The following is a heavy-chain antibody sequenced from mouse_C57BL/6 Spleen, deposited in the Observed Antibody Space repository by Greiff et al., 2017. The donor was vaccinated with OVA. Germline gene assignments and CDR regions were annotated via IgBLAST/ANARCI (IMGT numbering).Heavy chain of an antibody. Sequence: EVMLVESEGGLVQPGSSMKLSCTASGFTFSDYYMAWVRQVPEKGLEWVANINYDGSSTYYLDSLKSRFIISRDNAKNILYLQMSSLKSEDTATYYCARGRDYYGSKGAMDYWGQGTSVTVSS. J-gene: IGHJ4*01. CDR1: GFTFSDYY. CDR2: INYDGSST. CDR3: ARGRDYYGSKGAMDY. V-gene: IGHV5-16*01. D-gene: IGHD1-1*01.